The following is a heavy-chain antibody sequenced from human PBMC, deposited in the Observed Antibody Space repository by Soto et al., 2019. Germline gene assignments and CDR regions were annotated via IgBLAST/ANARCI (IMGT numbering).Heavy chain of an antibody. D-gene: IGHD2-8*01. CDR2: ISGYNGDT. V-gene: IGHV1-18*01. J-gene: IGHJ6*02. Sequence: QGQLVQSGGEVKKPGASVKVSCMASGYTFTRYGISWVRQAPGQGLEWMGWISGYNGDTKYAQKFQGRVTMTVDTSTTTAYMELRSLTSDDRAVYYCAKNGQPPYYYYGMDVWGQGTTVTVSS. CDR3: AKNGQPPYYYYGMDV. CDR1: GYTFTRYG.